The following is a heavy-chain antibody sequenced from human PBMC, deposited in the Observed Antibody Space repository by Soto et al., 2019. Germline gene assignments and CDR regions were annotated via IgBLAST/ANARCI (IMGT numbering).Heavy chain of an antibody. J-gene: IGHJ5*02. Sequence: SETLSLTCTVSGGSISSYYWNWIRQPPGKGLEWIGYIYYSGSTKYNPSLKSRVTISVDTSKNQFSLKLSSVTAADTAVYYCARDRLANWFDPWGHGTLVTVSS. CDR2: IYYSGST. D-gene: IGHD3-9*01. CDR3: ARDRLANWFDP. V-gene: IGHV4-59*01. CDR1: GGSISSYY.